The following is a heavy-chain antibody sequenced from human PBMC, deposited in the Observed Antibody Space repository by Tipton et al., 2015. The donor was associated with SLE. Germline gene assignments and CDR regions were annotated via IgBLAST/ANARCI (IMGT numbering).Heavy chain of an antibody. CDR1: GGSFSGYY. V-gene: IGHV4-34*01. D-gene: IGHD3-10*01. J-gene: IGHJ3*02. Sequence: TLSLTCAVYGGSFSGYYWSWIRQPPGKGLEWIGEINHSGSTNYNPSLKSRVTISVDTSKNQFSLKLSSVTAADTAVYYCARMGIGVYAFDIWGQGTMVTVSS. CDR3: ARMGIGVYAFDI. CDR2: INHSGST.